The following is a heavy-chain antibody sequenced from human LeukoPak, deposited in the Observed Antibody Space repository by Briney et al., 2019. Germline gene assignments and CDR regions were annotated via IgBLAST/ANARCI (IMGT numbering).Heavy chain of an antibody. Sequence: GGSLRLSCAASGFTFSSYAMYWVRQAPGKGLEWVAVISYDGSNKYYADSVKGRFTISRDNSKNTLYLQMNSLRAEDTAVYYCARPIRTQWQYDAFDIWGQGTMVTVSS. V-gene: IGHV3-30-3*01. CDR3: ARPIRTQWQYDAFDI. CDR2: ISYDGSNK. D-gene: IGHD6-19*01. CDR1: GFTFSSYA. J-gene: IGHJ3*02.